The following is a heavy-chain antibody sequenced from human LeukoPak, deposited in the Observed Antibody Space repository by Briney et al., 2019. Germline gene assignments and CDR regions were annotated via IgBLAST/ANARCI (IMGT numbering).Heavy chain of an antibody. D-gene: IGHD2-2*02. J-gene: IGHJ6*03. CDR2: INHSGST. CDR3: ARLVVPAAIQPGAYYYYYYMDV. Sequence: KSSETLSLTCAVYGGSFSGYYWSWIRQPPGKGLEWIGEINHSGSTNYNPSLKSRVTISVDTSKNQFSLKLSSVTAADTAVYYCARLVVPAAIQPGAYYYYYYMDVWGKGTTVTVSS. V-gene: IGHV4-34*01. CDR1: GGSFSGYY.